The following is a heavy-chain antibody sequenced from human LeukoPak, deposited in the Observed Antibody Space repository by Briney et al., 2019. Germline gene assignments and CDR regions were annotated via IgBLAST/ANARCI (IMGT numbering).Heavy chain of an antibody. CDR1: GGSISSGSYY. D-gene: IGHD6-13*01. J-gene: IGHJ4*02. CDR2: IYTSGST. V-gene: IGHV4-61*02. Sequence: SETLSLTCTVSGGSISSGSYYWSWIRQPAGKGLEWIGRIYTSGSTNYNPSLKSRVTISVDTSKNQFSLKLSSVTAADTAVYYCARDRYWAAAVDYWGQGTLVTVSS. CDR3: ARDRYWAAAVDY.